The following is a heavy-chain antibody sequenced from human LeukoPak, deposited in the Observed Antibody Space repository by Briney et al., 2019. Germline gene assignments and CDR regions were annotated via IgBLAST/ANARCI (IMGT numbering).Heavy chain of an antibody. J-gene: IGHJ4*02. CDR1: SYTFTSYG. CDR2: ISAYNGNT. CDR3: ARAPREVTPVCSGGSCYLV. Sequence: ASVKVSCKASSYTFTSYGISRVRQAPGQGLEWMGWISAYNGNTNYAQKLQGRVTMTTDTSTSTAYMELRSLRSDDTAVYYCARAPREVTPVCSGGSCYLVWGQGTLVTVSS. D-gene: IGHD2-15*01. V-gene: IGHV1-18*01.